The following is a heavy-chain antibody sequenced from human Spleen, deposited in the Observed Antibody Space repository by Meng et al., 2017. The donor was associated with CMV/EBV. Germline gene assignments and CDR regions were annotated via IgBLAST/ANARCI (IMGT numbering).Heavy chain of an antibody. Sequence: SETLSLTCTVSGASVSRGNYYWSWSRQPPGKGLEWIGYIYYSGSTYYNPSLKSRLTISVDTSKNQFSLRLSSVTAADTAVYYCAREGYTYDRSGYYYYFDYWGQGTLVTVSS. CDR1: GASVSRGNYY. CDR3: AREGYTYDRSGYYYYFDY. CDR2: IYYSGST. V-gene: IGHV4-30-4*08. J-gene: IGHJ4*02. D-gene: IGHD3-22*01.